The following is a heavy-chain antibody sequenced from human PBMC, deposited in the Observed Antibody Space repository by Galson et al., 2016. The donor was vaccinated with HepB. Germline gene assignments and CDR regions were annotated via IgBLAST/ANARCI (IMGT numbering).Heavy chain of an antibody. CDR2: INPSGGSP. J-gene: IGHJ4*02. CDR1: GYTFTTYN. CDR3: TRGDGFWAGWTY. Sequence: SVKVSCKASGYTFTTYNIHWVRLAPGQGLEWMGIINPSGGSPNYDQKFQGRVTLTSDTYTSTIYMQLGSLRSDNTAVYYCTRGDGFWAGWTYWGQGTLVTVSS. D-gene: IGHD3/OR15-3a*01. V-gene: IGHV1-46*03.